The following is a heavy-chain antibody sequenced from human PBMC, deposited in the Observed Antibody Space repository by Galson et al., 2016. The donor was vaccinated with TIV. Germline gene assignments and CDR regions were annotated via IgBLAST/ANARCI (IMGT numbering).Heavy chain of an antibody. J-gene: IGHJ3*02. D-gene: IGHD3-22*01. V-gene: IGHV1-69*06. CDR2: INPIFHTA. Sequence: PGQGPEWMGRINPIFHTATYAQRLQGRVTIMADKSTSTTYMELSSLRSEDTAVYYCAREMYYYDSTAYYAFDIWGQGTMVTVSS. CDR3: AREMYYYDSTAYYAFDI.